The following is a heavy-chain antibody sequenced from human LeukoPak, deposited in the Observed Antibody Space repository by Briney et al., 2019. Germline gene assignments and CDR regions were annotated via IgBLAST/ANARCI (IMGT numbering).Heavy chain of an antibody. J-gene: IGHJ6*02. V-gene: IGHV1-8*01. Sequence: EASVKVSCKASGHSFTSCDINWVRQATGGGLEWMGWMNPNSGNTGYAQKFQGRVTMTRNASKSTAYMELSSLRSEDTAVYYCARSPKYYYDSSGYYGMDVWAQGTTVTVSS. CDR1: GHSFTSCD. CDR2: MNPNSGNT. CDR3: ARSPKYYYDSSGYYGMDV. D-gene: IGHD3-22*01.